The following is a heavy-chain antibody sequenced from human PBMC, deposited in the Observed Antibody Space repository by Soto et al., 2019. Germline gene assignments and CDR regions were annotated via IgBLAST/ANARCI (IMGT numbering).Heavy chain of an antibody. J-gene: IGHJ6*03. V-gene: IGHV1-8*01. CDR1: GYTFTSYD. CDR3: ARGPPFSSSWYIFMDV. D-gene: IGHD6-13*01. CDR2: MNLNRGNT. Sequence: QVQLVQSGAEVKKPGASVKVSCKASGYTFTSYDINWVRQATGQGLEWMGWMNLNRGNTGYAQKFQGRVTMTRNTSISTAYMELSSLRSEETAVYYCARGPPFSSSWYIFMDVWGKGTTVTVSS.